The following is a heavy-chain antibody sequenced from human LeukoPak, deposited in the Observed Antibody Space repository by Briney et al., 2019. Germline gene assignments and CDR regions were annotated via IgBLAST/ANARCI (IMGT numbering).Heavy chain of an antibody. CDR3: ARVWVVALRDDAFDI. CDR1: GSTFSSYS. J-gene: IGHJ3*02. D-gene: IGHD2-15*01. V-gene: IGHV3-21*01. CDR2: ISTSSSYI. Sequence: GGSLRLSCAASGSTFSSYSMNWVRQAPGKGLEWVSSISTSSSYIYYADSVKGRFTISRDNAKNSLYLQMNSLRAEDTAVYYCARVWVVALRDDAFDIWGQGTMVTVSS.